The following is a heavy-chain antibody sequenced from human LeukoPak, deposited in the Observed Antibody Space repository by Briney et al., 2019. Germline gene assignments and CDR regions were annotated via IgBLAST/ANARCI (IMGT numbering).Heavy chain of an antibody. CDR1: GFTVSSYW. CDR3: ARDAGQVTPFDY. V-gene: IGHV3-74*01. CDR2: IRRDGTT. D-gene: IGHD2-21*02. Sequence: GGSLTLSCAASGFTVSSYWIHWVRQAPGKGLVWVSLIRRDGTTSFAASVQGRFTISRDNARNTLYLQMNSLAAEDTAVYYCARDAGQVTPFDYWGPGTLVTVSS. J-gene: IGHJ4*02.